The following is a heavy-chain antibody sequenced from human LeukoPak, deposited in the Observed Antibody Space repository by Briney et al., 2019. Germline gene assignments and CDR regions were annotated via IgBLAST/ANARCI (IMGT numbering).Heavy chain of an antibody. J-gene: IGHJ4*02. CDR2: IYYSGST. CDR1: GGSVSSGTYY. D-gene: IGHD4-11*01. Sequence: SETLSLTYTVSGGSVSSGTYYWSWIRQPPGKGLEWIGYIYYSGSTNYNPSLKSRVTISVDTSKNQFSLKLSSVTAADTAVYYCARDRVRGNSNPFFDYWGQGTLVTVSS. CDR3: ARDRVRGNSNPFFDY. V-gene: IGHV4-61*01.